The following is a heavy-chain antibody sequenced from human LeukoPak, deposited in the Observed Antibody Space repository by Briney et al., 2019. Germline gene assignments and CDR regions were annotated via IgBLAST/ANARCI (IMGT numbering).Heavy chain of an antibody. CDR2: INPNSGGT. CDR3: AKGYYDSSGYYLFSAFDI. CDR1: GYTFTGYY. D-gene: IGHD3-22*01. J-gene: IGHJ3*02. Sequence: ASVKVSCKASGYTFTGYYMHWVRQAPGQGLEWMGWINPNSGGTNYAQKFQGRVTMTRDTSISTAYMELSRLRAEDTAVYYCAKGYYDSSGYYLFSAFDIWGQGTMVTVSS. V-gene: IGHV1-2*02.